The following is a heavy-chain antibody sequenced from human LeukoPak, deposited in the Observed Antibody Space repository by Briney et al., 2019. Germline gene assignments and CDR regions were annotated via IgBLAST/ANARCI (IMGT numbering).Heavy chain of an antibody. V-gene: IGHV3-9*01. CDR3: AKDMTQETIAIVGAFGYAFDI. CDR1: GFTFDDYA. D-gene: IGHD1-26*01. Sequence: PGGSLRLSCAASGFTFDDYAMHWVRHAPGKGLEWVSGISWNSGSIGYADSVKGRFTISRDNAKNSLYLQMNSLRAEDTALYYCAKDMTQETIAIVGAFGYAFDIWGQGTMVTVSS. CDR2: ISWNSGSI. J-gene: IGHJ3*02.